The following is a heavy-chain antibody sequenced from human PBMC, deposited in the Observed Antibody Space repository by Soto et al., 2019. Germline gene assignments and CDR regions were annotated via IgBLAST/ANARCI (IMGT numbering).Heavy chain of an antibody. CDR1: GGSISSYY. Sequence: SETLSLTCTVSGGSISSYYWSWIRQPPGKGLEWIGYIYYSGSTNYNPSLKSRVTISVDTSKNQFSLKLSSVTAADTAVYYCARDQDRYMDVRAKRTTVTVSS. J-gene: IGHJ6*03. D-gene: IGHD2-15*01. V-gene: IGHV4-59*01. CDR3: ARDQDRYMDV. CDR2: IYYSGST.